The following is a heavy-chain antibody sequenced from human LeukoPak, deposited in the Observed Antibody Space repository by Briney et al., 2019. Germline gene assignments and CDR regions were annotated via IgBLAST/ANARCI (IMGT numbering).Heavy chain of an antibody. V-gene: IGHV3-48*03. Sequence: GGSLRLSCAASGFTFSSYEMNWVRQAPGKGLEWVSYISSSGSTIYYADSVKGRFTISRDNAKNSLYLQMNSLRAEDTAVYYCARATSGYSSGWTPGGAFDIWGQGTMVTVSS. D-gene: IGHD6-19*01. CDR1: GFTFSSYE. CDR3: ARATSGYSSGWTPGGAFDI. CDR2: ISSSGSTI. J-gene: IGHJ3*02.